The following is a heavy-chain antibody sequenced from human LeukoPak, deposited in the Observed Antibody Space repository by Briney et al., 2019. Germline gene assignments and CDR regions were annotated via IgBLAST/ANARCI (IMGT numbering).Heavy chain of an antibody. CDR2: INTNTGNP. D-gene: IGHD6-19*01. Sequence: ASVKVSCKASGYTFTHYAMNWVRQAPGQGLEWMGWINTNTGNPTYAQGFTGRFAFSLDTSVNTAYLEINSLKAEDTAVYHCARGGGTAVAGADSWGQRTLVSVSS. CDR3: ARGGGTAVAGADS. V-gene: IGHV7-4-1*02. CDR1: GYTFTHYA. J-gene: IGHJ4*02.